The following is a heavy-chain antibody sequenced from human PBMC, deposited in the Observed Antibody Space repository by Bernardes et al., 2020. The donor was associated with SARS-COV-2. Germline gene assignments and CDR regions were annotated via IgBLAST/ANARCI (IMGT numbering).Heavy chain of an antibody. CDR2: ISGSGGST. J-gene: IGHJ4*02. Sequence: GSLRLSCAASGFTFSSYAMSWVRQAPGKGLEWVSAISGSGGSTYYADSVKGRFTISRDNSKNTLYLQMNSLRAEDTAVYYCAKVRYYYDSSGYYYVPHYFDYWGQGTLVTVSS. V-gene: IGHV3-23*01. CDR3: AKVRYYYDSSGYYYVPHYFDY. D-gene: IGHD3-22*01. CDR1: GFTFSSYA.